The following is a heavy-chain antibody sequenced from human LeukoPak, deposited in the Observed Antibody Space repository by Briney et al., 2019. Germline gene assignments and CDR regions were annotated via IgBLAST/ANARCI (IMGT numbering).Heavy chain of an antibody. Sequence: ASVKVSCKASGYTFTSYGISWVRQAPGQGLEWMGWISAYNGNTNYAQKLQGRVTMTTDTSTSTAYMELRSLRSDDTAVYYCARLRRQHCTSGVCYTGGNWFDPWGQGTLVTVSS. J-gene: IGHJ5*02. D-gene: IGHD2-8*01. CDR2: ISAYNGNT. CDR3: ARLRRQHCTSGVCYTGGNWFDP. V-gene: IGHV1-18*01. CDR1: GYTFTSYG.